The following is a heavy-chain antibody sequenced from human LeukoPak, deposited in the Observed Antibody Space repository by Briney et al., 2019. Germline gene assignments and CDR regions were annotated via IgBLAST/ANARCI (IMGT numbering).Heavy chain of an antibody. CDR1: GFTFSSYA. CDR2: ISGSGGST. J-gene: IGHJ6*02. V-gene: IGHV3-23*01. Sequence: PGGSLRLSCAASGFTFSSYAMSWVRQAPGKGLEWVSAISGSGGSTYYADSVKGRFTISRDNSKNTLYLQMNSLRAEDTAVYYCAKDLLSPPDYYYYGMDVWGQGTTVTVSS. CDR3: AKDLLSPPDYYYYGMDV.